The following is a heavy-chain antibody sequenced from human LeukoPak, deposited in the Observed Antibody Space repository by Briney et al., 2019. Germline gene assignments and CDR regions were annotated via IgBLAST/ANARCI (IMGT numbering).Heavy chain of an antibody. Sequence: GAPLKISCKGGGYSFTSYWIGLARPLPGKRLEWMGIIYPGGSDTRYSPSFQGQVTISADKSISTAYLQWSSLKASDTAMYYCARPLTGYYKWLYWGQGTLVTVSS. CDR1: GYSFTSYW. CDR2: IYPGGSDT. J-gene: IGHJ4*02. V-gene: IGHV5-51*01. CDR3: ARPLTGYYKWLY. D-gene: IGHD3-9*01.